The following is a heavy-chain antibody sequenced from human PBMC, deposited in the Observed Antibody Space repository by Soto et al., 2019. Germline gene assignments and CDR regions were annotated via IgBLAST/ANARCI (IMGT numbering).Heavy chain of an antibody. V-gene: IGHV4-59*01. CDR2: IYYSGST. CDR3: ARDLMGSPWAQAFDI. Sequence: PSETLSLTCSVSGDTIRSDYWSWIRQPPGKGLEWIGYIYYSGSTNYNPSLKSRVTISVDTSKNQFSLKLSSVTAADTAVYYCARDLMGSPWAQAFDIWGQGTMVTVSS. J-gene: IGHJ3*02. CDR1: GDTIRSDY. D-gene: IGHD1-26*01.